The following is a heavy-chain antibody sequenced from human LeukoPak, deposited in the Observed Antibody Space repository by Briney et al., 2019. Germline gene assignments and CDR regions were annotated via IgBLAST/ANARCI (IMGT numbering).Heavy chain of an antibody. CDR3: ARDTKSGYGDYGAFDI. CDR1: GFTFSSYN. CDR2: IGSRTSYI. D-gene: IGHD4-17*01. V-gene: IGHV3-21*01. Sequence: GGSLRLSCAASGFTFSSYNINWVRQAPGKGLEWVSSIGSRTSYIYLADSMKGRFTISRDDAKNSLYLQMNSLRAEDTAVYYCARDTKSGYGDYGAFDIWGQGTRVTVSS. J-gene: IGHJ3*02.